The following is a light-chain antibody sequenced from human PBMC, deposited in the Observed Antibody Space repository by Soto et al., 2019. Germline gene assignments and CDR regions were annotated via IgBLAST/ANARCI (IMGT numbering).Light chain of an antibody. Sequence: QSALTQPPSASGSPGQSVTISCTGTSSDVGAYNFVSWYQQLPGKAPKLMIYHVTKRPSGVPDRFSGSKSGNTASLTVSGLQAEDEADYYCSSYAGSTAIYVFGPRTKLTVL. CDR2: HVT. V-gene: IGLV2-8*01. CDR1: SSDVGAYNF. CDR3: SSYAGSTAIYV. J-gene: IGLJ1*01.